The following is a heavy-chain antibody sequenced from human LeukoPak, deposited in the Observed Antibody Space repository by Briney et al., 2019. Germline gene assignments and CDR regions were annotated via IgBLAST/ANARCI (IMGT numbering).Heavy chain of an antibody. Sequence: AGSLRGSCSACGFRVRSYDMSWVRQAKGKGLEWVSSISGSGDNTYYAESVKGRFTISRDNSKNKLFLQMNSLRAEDTAVFYCAKRSGYTTGWFFDFWGQGTLVTVSS. D-gene: IGHD6-19*01. CDR3: AKRSGYTTGWFFDF. J-gene: IGHJ4*02. V-gene: IGHV3-23*01. CDR2: ISGSGDNT. CDR1: GFRVRSYD.